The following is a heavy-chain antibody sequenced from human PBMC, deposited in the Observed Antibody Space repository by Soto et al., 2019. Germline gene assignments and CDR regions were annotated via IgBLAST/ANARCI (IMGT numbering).Heavy chain of an antibody. V-gene: IGHV3-9*01. CDR2: ISWNSGSI. D-gene: IGHD6-6*01. CDR1: GFTFDDYA. CDR3: AKDARSFIAARLSY. J-gene: IGHJ4*02. Sequence: GGSLRLSCAASGFTFDDYAMHWVRQAPGKGLEWVSGISWNSGSIGYADSVKGRFTISRDNAKNSLYLQMNSLRAEDTALYYCAKDARSFIAARLSYWGQGTLVTVSS.